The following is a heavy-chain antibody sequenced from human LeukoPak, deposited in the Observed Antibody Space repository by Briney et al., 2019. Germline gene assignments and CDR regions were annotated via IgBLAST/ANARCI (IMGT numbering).Heavy chain of an antibody. J-gene: IGHJ4*02. Sequence: GASVKVSCKASGYTFTGYYMHWVRQAPGQGLEWMGWTNPNSGGTNYAQKFQGRVTMTRDTSISTAYMELSRLRSDDTAVYYCAGRSITMVRGDQGYRDWGQGTLVTVSS. CDR3: AGRSITMVRGDQGYRD. D-gene: IGHD3-10*01. CDR2: TNPNSGGT. CDR1: GYTFTGYY. V-gene: IGHV1-2*02.